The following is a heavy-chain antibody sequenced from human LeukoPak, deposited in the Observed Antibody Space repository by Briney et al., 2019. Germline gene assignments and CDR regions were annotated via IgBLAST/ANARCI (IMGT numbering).Heavy chain of an antibody. D-gene: IGHD2-15*01. CDR3: VRLGRRSGSCSLDP. V-gene: IGHV4-59*01. Sequence: PSETLSLTCTASGGPINSDYWNWIRQPPGKGLEWIGYISYTGSTNYNPSLESRLTISLDTSKNQFSLKLSSVTAADTGAYYCVRLGRRSGSCSLDPWGQGTLVTVSS. CDR2: ISYTGST. CDR1: GGPINSDY. J-gene: IGHJ5*02.